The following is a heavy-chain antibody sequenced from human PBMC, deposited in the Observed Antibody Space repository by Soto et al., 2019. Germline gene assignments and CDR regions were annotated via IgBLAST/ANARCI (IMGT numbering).Heavy chain of an antibody. CDR3: ARHLVVGPNWFDP. V-gene: IGHV4-59*08. J-gene: IGHJ5*02. D-gene: IGHD1-26*01. CDR1: GGSISSYY. CDR2: IYYSGST. Sequence: SETLSLTCTVSGGSISSYYWSWIRQPPGKGLEWIGYIYYSGSTNYNPSLKSRVTISVDTSKNQFSLKLSSVTAADTAVYYCARHLVVGPNWFDPWGQGILVTVSS.